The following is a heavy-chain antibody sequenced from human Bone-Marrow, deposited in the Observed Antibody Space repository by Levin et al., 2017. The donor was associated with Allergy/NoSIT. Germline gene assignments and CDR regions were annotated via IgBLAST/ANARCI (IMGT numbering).Heavy chain of an antibody. CDR3: AKDLGYSYGYWFFDL. CDR1: GFSFTSFT. Sequence: GGSLRLSCAASGFSFTSFTMSWVRQAPGKGLEWVSAVSVGSTFYADSLKGRFTISRDNSKNTLYLQMNSLRAEDTAVYYCAKDLGYSYGYWFFDLWGRGTLVTVSS. J-gene: IGHJ2*01. CDR2: VSVGST. D-gene: IGHD5-18*01. V-gene: IGHV3-23*01.